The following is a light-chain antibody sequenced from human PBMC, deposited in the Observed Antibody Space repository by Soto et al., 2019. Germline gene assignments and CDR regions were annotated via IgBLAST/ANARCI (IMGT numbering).Light chain of an antibody. CDR2: EVT. Sequence: QSALTQPPSASGSPGQSVTISCTGTSSDVGGYNFVFWYQQHPGKAPKLMIYEVTKRPSGVPDRFSGSKSGNTASLTVSGLQGEDEADYYCTSYAGSNIPVVFGGGTKVTVL. V-gene: IGLV2-8*01. CDR3: TSYAGSNIPVV. J-gene: IGLJ2*01. CDR1: SSDVGGYNF.